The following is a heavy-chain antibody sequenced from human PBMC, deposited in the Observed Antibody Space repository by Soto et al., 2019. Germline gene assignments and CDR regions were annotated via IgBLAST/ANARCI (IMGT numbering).Heavy chain of an antibody. CDR3: AKDRIAAAGTGLDY. V-gene: IGHV3-30*18. CDR1: GFTFSSYG. Sequence: QVQLVESGGGVVQPGRSLRLSCAASGFTFSSYGMHWVRQAPGKGLEWVAVISYDGSNKYYADSVKGRFTISRDNSKNTLYLQMNTLIAEDTAVYYCAKDRIAAAGTGLDYWGQGTLVTVSS. D-gene: IGHD6-13*01. J-gene: IGHJ4*02. CDR2: ISYDGSNK.